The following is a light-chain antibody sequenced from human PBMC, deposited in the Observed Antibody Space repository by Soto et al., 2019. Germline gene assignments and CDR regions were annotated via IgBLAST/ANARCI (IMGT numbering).Light chain of an antibody. V-gene: IGKV3-20*01. J-gene: IGKJ1*01. CDR1: QSVSNY. Sequence: EIVMTQSPATLSVSPGERATLSCRASQSVSNYFAWYQQKPDQATRLINYGASNRGTGIPDRFSGSGSGTDFPLTISRLEPEDFAVYYCQQYGSSGTFGQGTKVDIK. CDR3: QQYGSSGT. CDR2: GAS.